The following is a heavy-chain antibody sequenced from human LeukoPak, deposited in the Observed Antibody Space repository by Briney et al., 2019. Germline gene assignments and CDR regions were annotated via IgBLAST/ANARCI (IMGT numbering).Heavy chain of an antibody. CDR2: IYYSGST. CDR1: GGSISSYY. CDR3: ARGGSSSSKRSFDY. V-gene: IGHV4-59*01. D-gene: IGHD6-6*01. Sequence: SETLSLTCTVSGGSISSYYWSWIRQPPGKGLEWIGYIYYSGSTNYNPSLKSRVTISVDTSKNQFSLKLSSVTAADTAVYYCARGGSSSSKRSFDYWGQGTLVTVSS. J-gene: IGHJ4*02.